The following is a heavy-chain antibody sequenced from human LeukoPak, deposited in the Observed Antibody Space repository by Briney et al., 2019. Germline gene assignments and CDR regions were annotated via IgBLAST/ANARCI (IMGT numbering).Heavy chain of an antibody. CDR2: ISSSSSYM. Sequence: GGSLRLSCAASGFTFSSYSMNWVRQAPGKGLEWVSSISSSSSYMYYADSVKGRFTISRDNAKNSLYLQMNSLRAEDTAVYYCARERTMIMNDYWGQGTLVTVSS. V-gene: IGHV3-21*01. CDR1: GFTFSSYS. J-gene: IGHJ4*02. D-gene: IGHD3-16*01. CDR3: ARERTMIMNDY.